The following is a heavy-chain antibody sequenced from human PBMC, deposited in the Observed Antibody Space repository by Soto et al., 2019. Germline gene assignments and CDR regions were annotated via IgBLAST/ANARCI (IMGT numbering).Heavy chain of an antibody. CDR2: IWYDGSNK. CDR3: AREGIAAAGGYFDY. CDR1: GFTFSSYG. J-gene: IGHJ4*02. Sequence: PGGSLRLSCAASGFTFSSYGMHWVRQAPGKGLEWVAVIWYDGSNKYYADSVKGRFTISRDNSKNTLYLQMNSLRAEDTAVYYCAREGIAAAGGYFDYWGKGTLVTVSS. V-gene: IGHV3-33*01. D-gene: IGHD6-13*01.